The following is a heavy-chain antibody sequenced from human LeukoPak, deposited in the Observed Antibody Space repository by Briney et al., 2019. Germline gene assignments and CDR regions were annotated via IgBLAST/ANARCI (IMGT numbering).Heavy chain of an antibody. CDR3: ARDPKVGYYDSSGYYLDYYYMDV. D-gene: IGHD3-22*01. Sequence: GGSLRLSCAASGFTFSSYSMNWVRQAPGKGLEWVSSISSSSSYIYYADSVKGRFTISRDNAKNSLYLQMNSLRAEDTAVYYCARDPKVGYYDSSGYYLDYYYMDVWGKGTTVTVSS. CDR2: ISSSSSYI. V-gene: IGHV3-21*01. J-gene: IGHJ6*03. CDR1: GFTFSSYS.